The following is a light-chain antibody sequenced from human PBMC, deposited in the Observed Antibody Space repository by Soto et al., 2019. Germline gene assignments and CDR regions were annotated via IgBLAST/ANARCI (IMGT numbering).Light chain of an antibody. J-gene: IGKJ5*01. CDR2: AAS. CDR1: QGISSY. CDR3: QQLDNYPIT. Sequence: DIQLTQSPSFLSASVGDRVTITCRASQGISSYLAWYQQKPGKAPNLLIYAASTLQSGVPSGFSGSGSGTEFTLTITSLQPEDFATYYCQQLDNYPITFGQGTRLEIK. V-gene: IGKV1-9*01.